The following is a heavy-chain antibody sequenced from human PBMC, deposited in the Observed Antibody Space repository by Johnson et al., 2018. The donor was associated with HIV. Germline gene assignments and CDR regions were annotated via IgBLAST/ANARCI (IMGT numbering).Heavy chain of an antibody. CDR1: GFTFSSYA. CDR2: ISYDGSNN. D-gene: IGHD2-21*01. Sequence: QVQLVESGGGVVQPGRSLRLSCAASGFTFSSYAMHWVRQAPGKGLERVAVISYDGSNNYYADSVKDRFTIFRDNAKSSLYLQMNSLRVEDTAIYYCARRMVVGYHALDFWGKGTVVSVPS. J-gene: IGHJ3*01. V-gene: IGHV3-30-3*01. CDR3: ARRMVVGYHALDF.